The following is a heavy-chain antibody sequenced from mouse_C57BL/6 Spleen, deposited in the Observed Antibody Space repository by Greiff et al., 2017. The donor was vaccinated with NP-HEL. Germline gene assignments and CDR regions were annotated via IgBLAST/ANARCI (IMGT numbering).Heavy chain of an antibody. D-gene: IGHD1-1*01. Sequence: QVQLQQSGAELVRPGTSVKMSCKASGYTFTNYWIGWAKQRPGHGLEWIGDIYPGGGYTNYNEKFKGKATLTADKSSSTAYMQFSSLTSEDSAIYYCARGPYGSSYPYYYAMDYWGQGTSVTVSS. J-gene: IGHJ4*01. CDR1: GYTFTNYW. CDR3: ARGPYGSSYPYYYAMDY. CDR2: IYPGGGYT. V-gene: IGHV1-63*01.